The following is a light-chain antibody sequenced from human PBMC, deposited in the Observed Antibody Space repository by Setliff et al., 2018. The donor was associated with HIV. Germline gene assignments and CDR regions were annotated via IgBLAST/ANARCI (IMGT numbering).Light chain of an antibody. CDR2: DNH. CDR1: SSNIGDRS. V-gene: IGLV1-51*01. J-gene: IGLJ1*01. CDR3: GAWDTSLAAYV. Sequence: QSVLTQPPSVSAAPGQKVSISCSGSSSNIGDRSVSWYQQLPGTAPKLLIHDNHERPSGIPERFSGSTSGTSATLGITGLQTGDEADYYCGAWDTSLAAYVFGTGTKGTVL.